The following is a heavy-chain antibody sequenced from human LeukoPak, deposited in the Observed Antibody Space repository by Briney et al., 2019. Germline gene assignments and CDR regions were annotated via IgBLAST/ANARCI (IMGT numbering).Heavy chain of an antibody. CDR2: IIPIFGTA. J-gene: IGHJ4*02. Sequence: AASVKVSCKASGGTFSSYAISWVRQAPGQGLEWMGGIIPIFGTANYAQKFQGRVTITADESTSTAYMELSSLRPEDTAVYYCASPSNIYGDYVRYTFDYWGQGTLVTVSS. CDR3: ASPSNIYGDYVRYTFDY. V-gene: IGHV1-69*13. CDR1: GGTFSSYA. D-gene: IGHD4-17*01.